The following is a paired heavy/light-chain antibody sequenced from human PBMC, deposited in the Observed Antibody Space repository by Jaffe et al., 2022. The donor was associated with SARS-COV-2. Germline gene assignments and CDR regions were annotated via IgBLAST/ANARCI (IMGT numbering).Heavy chain of an antibody. Sequence: QVQLQESGPGLVKPSQTLSLTCSVSGDSVGSAYHYWSWIRQHPGKGLEWIGYIYYDGSTYYNPSLKSRATISGDTSKNQFSLKLRSATVADTAIYYCARASHDYFEYWGQGTPVTVSS. J-gene: IGHJ4*02. CDR2: IYYDGST. CDR3: ARASHDYFEY. V-gene: IGHV4-31*03. CDR1: GDSVGSAYHY.
Light chain of an antibody. Sequence: SSEVTQDPAVSVALGQTVRITCQGDSLRRIYASWYQQKPGQAPVLVIYGQNNRPSGIPDRFSGSSSGNTASLTITGAQAEDEADYYCDSRDDSGNHVVFGGGTKLTVL. CDR3: DSRDDSGNHVV. V-gene: IGLV3-19*01. CDR2: GQN. CDR1: SLRRIY. J-gene: IGLJ2*01.